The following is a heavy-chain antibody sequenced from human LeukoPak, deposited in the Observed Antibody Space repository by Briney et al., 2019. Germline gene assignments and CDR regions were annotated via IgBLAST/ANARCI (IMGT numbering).Heavy chain of an antibody. CDR1: GYTFTGYY. D-gene: IGHD3-10*01. CDR3: ARNMVRGVIIPSTYGMDV. V-gene: IGHV1-2*02. CDR2: INPNSGGT. Sequence: GASVKVSCKASGYTFTGYYMHWVRQAPGQGLEWMGWINPNSGGTNYAQKFQGRVTMTRDTSISTAYMELSRLRSDDTAVYYWARNMVRGVIIPSTYGMDVWGQGTTVTVSS. J-gene: IGHJ6*02.